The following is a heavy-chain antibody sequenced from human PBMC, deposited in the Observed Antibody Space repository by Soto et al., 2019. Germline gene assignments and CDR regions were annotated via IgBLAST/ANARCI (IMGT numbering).Heavy chain of an antibody. CDR2: IKSKTDGGTT. J-gene: IGHJ1*01. V-gene: IGHV3-15*07. CDR3: TTVQWELPTAEYFQH. D-gene: IGHD1-26*01. CDR1: GFTFSSYS. Sequence: PGGSLRLSCAASGFTFSSYSMNWVRQAPGKGLEWVGRIKSKTDGGTTDYAAPVKGRFTISRDDSKNTLYLQMNSLKTEDTAVYYCTTVQWELPTAEYFQHWGQGTLVTVSS.